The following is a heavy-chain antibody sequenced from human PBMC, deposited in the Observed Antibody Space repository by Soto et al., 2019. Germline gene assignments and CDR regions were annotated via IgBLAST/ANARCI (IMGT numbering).Heavy chain of an antibody. D-gene: IGHD6-6*01. CDR1: GGSFSGYY. CDR2: INHSGST. J-gene: IGHJ3*02. Sequence: QVQLQQWGAGLLKPSETLSLTCAVYGGSFSGYYWSWIRQPPGKGLEWIGEINHSGSTNYNPSLKSRVTLSVDTSKNQFSLKLSYVAAADTAVYYCAMRSSSWPWGGFWDDAFDIWGQGTMVTASS. V-gene: IGHV4-34*01. CDR3: AMRSSSWPWGGFWDDAFDI.